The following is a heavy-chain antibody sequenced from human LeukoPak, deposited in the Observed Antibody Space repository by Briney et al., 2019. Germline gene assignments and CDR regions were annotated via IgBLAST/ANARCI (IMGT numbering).Heavy chain of an antibody. V-gene: IGHV4-34*01. Sequence: SETLSLTCAVYGGSFSGYYWSWIRQPPGKGLEWIGEINHSGSTNYNPSLKSRVTMSVDTSKNQFSLKLSSVTAAGTAVYYCARDVGPQFWSALRDAFDIWGQGTMVTVSS. CDR1: GGSFSGYY. CDR2: INHSGST. CDR3: ARDVGPQFWSALRDAFDI. J-gene: IGHJ3*02. D-gene: IGHD3-3*01.